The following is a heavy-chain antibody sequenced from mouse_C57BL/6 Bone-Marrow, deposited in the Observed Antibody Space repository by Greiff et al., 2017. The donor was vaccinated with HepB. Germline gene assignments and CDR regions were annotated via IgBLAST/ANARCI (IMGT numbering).Heavy chain of an antibody. CDR2: IWWDDDK. Sequence: VKLMESGPGILQPSQTLSLTCSFSGFSLSTFGMGVGWIRQPSGKGLEWLAHIWWDDDKYYNPALKSRLTISKDTSKNQVFLKIANVDTADTATYYCARIPPSHYYGSSPHWYFDVWGTGTTVTVSS. CDR3: ARIPPSHYYGSSPHWYFDV. V-gene: IGHV8-8*01. D-gene: IGHD1-1*01. J-gene: IGHJ1*03. CDR1: GFSLSTFGMG.